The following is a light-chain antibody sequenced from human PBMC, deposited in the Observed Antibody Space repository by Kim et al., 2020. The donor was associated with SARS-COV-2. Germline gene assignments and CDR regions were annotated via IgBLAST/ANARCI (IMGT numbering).Light chain of an antibody. CDR2: QDK. Sequence: SYELTQPPSVSVSPGQTATITCSGDELGNRYVSWFRQKPGQSPVLIIYQDKKRPSGIPERFSGSNSGNTATLTITGTEALDEADFYCQSWDTTTVVFGGGTKVTVL. V-gene: IGLV3-1*01. CDR1: ELGNRY. J-gene: IGLJ2*01. CDR3: QSWDTTTVV.